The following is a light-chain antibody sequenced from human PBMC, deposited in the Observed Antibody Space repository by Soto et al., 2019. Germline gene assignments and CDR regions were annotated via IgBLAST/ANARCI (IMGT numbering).Light chain of an antibody. CDR1: SSDIGGYSY. CDR2: DVT. V-gene: IGLV2-14*01. CDR3: SSYTSRNTLV. J-gene: IGLJ2*01. Sequence: QSALTQPASVSGSPGQSISMSCTGSSSDIGGYSYVSWYQHHPGEAPKLLIYDVTNRPSGISHRFSASKSGNTASLTVSGLQAEDEADYYCSSYTSRNTLVFGGGTKLTVL.